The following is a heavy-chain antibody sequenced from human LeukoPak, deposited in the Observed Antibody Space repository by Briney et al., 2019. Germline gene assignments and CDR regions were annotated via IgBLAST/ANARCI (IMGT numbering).Heavy chain of an antibody. CDR2: IYTSGST. CDR1: GGSISSGSYY. J-gene: IGHJ4*02. CDR3: ARGREMGGDY. D-gene: IGHD5-24*01. V-gene: IGHV4-61*02. Sequence: SETLSLTCTVSGGSISSGSYYWSWIRQPAGKGLEWIGRIYTSGSTNYNPSLKSRVTISVDTSKNQLSLTLSSVTAADTAVYYCARGREMGGDYWGQGTLVTVSS.